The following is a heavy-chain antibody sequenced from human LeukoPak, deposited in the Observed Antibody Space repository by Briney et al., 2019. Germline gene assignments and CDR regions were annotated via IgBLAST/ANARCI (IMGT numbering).Heavy chain of an antibody. Sequence: GASVKVSCKASGYTFTSYDINWVRQATGQGLEWMGWMNPNSGNTGYAQKFQGRVTMTRNTSISTAYMELSSLRSEDTAVYYRARAPSGGATDWFDPWGQGTLVTVSS. CDR3: ARAPSGGATDWFDP. D-gene: IGHD1-26*01. J-gene: IGHJ5*02. CDR1: GYTFTSYD. V-gene: IGHV1-8*01. CDR2: MNPNSGNT.